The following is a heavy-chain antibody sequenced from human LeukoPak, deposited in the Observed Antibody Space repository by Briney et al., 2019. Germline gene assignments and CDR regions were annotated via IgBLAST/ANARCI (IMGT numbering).Heavy chain of an antibody. CDR2: IIPIFGTA. J-gene: IGHJ3*02. CDR3: AREASGYSYGYEI. Sequence: SVKVSCKASGGTFSSYAISWVRQTPGQGLGWMGGIIPIFGTANYAQKFQGRVTITADESTSTAYMELSSLRSEDTAVYYCAREASGYSYGYEIWGQGTMVTVSS. V-gene: IGHV1-69*13. CDR1: GGTFSSYA. D-gene: IGHD5-18*01.